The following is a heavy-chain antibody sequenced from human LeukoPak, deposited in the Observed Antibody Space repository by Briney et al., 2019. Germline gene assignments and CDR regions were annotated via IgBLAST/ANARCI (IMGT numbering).Heavy chain of an antibody. CDR3: ARHKGWHSSSWHWFDP. V-gene: IGHV4-59*08. CDR1: GGSISSYY. Sequence: SETLSLTCTVSGGSISSYYWSWIRQSPGKGLEWIGYVYYSRSTDYNPSLKSRVTISLDTSKIHFSLKLTSVSAADTAVYYCARHKGWHSSSWHWFDPWGQGTLITVSS. J-gene: IGHJ5*02. D-gene: IGHD6-13*01. CDR2: VYYSRST.